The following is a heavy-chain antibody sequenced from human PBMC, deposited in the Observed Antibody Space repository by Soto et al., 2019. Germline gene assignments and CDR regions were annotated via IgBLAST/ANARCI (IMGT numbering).Heavy chain of an antibody. V-gene: IGHV4-30-4*01. CDR1: GGSISSGENF. CDR3: ARDTGTYPYYFDY. J-gene: IGHJ4*02. Sequence: SETLSLTCTVSGGSISSGENFWNWIRQAPGKGLEWIGYIHHSGSTYYNPSLKSRLTISVDTSKNQISLKLNSVTAADTAVYYCARDTGTYPYYFDYWGQGTLVTVSS. CDR2: IHHSGST. D-gene: IGHD1-26*01.